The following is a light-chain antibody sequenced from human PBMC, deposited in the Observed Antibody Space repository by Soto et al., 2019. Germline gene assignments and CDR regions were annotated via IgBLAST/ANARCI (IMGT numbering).Light chain of an antibody. CDR2: GTF. V-gene: IGKV1-9*01. Sequence: IQLTQSPSSLSASVGDRVSITCRASQDIKTYLAWYQQKRGKAPKLLISGTFTLQSGVPPRFNGSGSGTDFTLTISRLQPEDFATYYCQHLNNYPPFTFGPGTKVDLE. J-gene: IGKJ3*01. CDR3: QHLNNYPPFT. CDR1: QDIKTY.